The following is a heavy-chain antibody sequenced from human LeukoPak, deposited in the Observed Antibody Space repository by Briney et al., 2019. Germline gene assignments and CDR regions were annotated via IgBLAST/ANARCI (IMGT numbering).Heavy chain of an antibody. CDR2: IYISGST. CDR3: AKDPLWFGEAPEYYFDY. D-gene: IGHD3-10*01. CDR1: GFTVSSNY. V-gene: IGHV3-66*03. Sequence: GGSLRLSCAASGFTVSSNYMNWVRQAPGKGLEWVSVIYISGSTYYADSVKGRFTISRDNSKNTLYLQMNSLRAEDTAVYYCAKDPLWFGEAPEYYFDYWGQGTLVTVSS. J-gene: IGHJ4*02.